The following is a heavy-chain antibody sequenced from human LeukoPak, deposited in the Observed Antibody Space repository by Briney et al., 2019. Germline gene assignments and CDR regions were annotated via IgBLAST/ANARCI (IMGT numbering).Heavy chain of an antibody. CDR2: INHSGST. D-gene: IGHD4-23*01. CDR3: ARGGTLRWYTN. J-gene: IGHJ4*02. CDR1: GGSFSAYY. Sequence: PSETLSLTCTLYGGSFSAYYWSWIRQPPGKGLEWIGEINHSGSTNYNPSLNTRVTISVDRSKTQFSLKLSSVTAADTAVYYCARGGTLRWYTNWGQGTLVTVSS. V-gene: IGHV4-34*01.